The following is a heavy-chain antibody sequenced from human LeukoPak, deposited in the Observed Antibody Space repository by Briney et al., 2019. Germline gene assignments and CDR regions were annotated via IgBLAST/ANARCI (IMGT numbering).Heavy chain of an antibody. CDR1: GGTLGTYA. J-gene: IGHJ6*03. V-gene: IGHV1-69*05. Sequence: SVKVSRKASGGTLGTYAVSWVRQAPGQGLEWMGRISPMFGIANYTQKFQGRVTITTDESANTAYMELSSLTSEDTAVYYCARENSWIQPYMDVWGKGTTVTVSS. D-gene: IGHD5-18*01. CDR3: ARENSWIQPYMDV. CDR2: ISPMFGIA.